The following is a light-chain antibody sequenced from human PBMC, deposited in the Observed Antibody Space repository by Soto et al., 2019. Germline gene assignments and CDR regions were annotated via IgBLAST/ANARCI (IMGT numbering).Light chain of an antibody. CDR1: SSDVGGYNY. CDR3: SSYATGFKGV. Sequence: QSVVTQPPCASGSPGQSITISCTGTSSDVGGYNYVSWYQQHPGKAPKVIIYEVNKRPSGVPDRFSGSKSGNTASLTVSGLQAEDEADYYCSSYATGFKGVFGTGTKVTAL. V-gene: IGLV2-8*01. CDR2: EVN. J-gene: IGLJ1*01.